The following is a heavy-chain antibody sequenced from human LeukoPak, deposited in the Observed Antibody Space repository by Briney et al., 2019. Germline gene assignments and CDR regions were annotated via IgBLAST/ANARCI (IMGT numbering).Heavy chain of an antibody. CDR1: GGSIISSSYY. V-gene: IGHV4-39*01. D-gene: IGHD6-19*01. J-gene: IGHJ4*02. CDR3: ARTVAGVGDY. CDR2: IYYSGST. Sequence: SETLSLTCIVSGGSIISSSYYWGWIRQPPGKGLEWIGSIYYSGSTYYNPSLKSRVTISVDTSKNQFSLKLSSVTAADTAVYYCARTVAGVGDYWGQGTLVTVSS.